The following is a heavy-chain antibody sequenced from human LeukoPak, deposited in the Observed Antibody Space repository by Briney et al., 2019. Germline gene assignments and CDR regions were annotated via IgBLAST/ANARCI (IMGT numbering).Heavy chain of an antibody. Sequence: PGGSLRLSCAASGFTFNKYSMNWVRQAPGKGLEWVSYISSSSSTIYYADSVKGRFNLSRDNARHSLYLQMDRLRGAEPAVYYCGRDWDATSMIPNFNYWGQGALVTVSS. D-gene: IGHD1-26*01. V-gene: IGHV3-48*01. CDR3: GRDWDATSMIPNFNY. CDR2: ISSSSSTI. J-gene: IGHJ4*01. CDR1: GFTFNKYS.